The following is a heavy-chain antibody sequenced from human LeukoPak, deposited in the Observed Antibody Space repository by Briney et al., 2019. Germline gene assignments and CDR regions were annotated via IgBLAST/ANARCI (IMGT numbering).Heavy chain of an antibody. CDR1: GGSISSHIYY. CDR2: IYYSGST. CDR3: AREGGPYRPLDY. Sequence: SETLSLTCTVSGGSISSHIYYWGWIRQPPGKGLEWVGSIYYSGSTYYNPSLKSRVTISVDTSKNHISLKLTSVTAADTAVYYCAREGGPYRPLDYSGQGTLVTVAS. V-gene: IGHV4-39*02. J-gene: IGHJ4*02.